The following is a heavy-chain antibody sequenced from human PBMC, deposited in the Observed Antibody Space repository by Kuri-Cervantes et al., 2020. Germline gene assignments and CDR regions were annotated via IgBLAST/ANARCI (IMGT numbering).Heavy chain of an antibody. V-gene: IGHV1-18*01. CDR3: ARLITIFGGDASDI. J-gene: IGHJ3*02. Sequence: ASVKVSCKASGYTFTSYAMHWVRQAPGQRLEWMGWISAYNGNTNYAQKLQGRVTMTTDTSTSTAYMELRSLRSDDTAVYYCARLITIFGGDASDIWGQGTMVTVSS. CDR2: ISAYNGNT. D-gene: IGHD3-3*01. CDR1: GYTFTSYA.